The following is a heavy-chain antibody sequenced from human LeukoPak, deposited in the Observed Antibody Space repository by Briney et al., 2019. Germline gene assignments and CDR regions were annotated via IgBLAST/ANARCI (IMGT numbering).Heavy chain of an antibody. J-gene: IGHJ4*02. Sequence: GESLRLSCSASGFTFSAYWMSWVHQAPGKGLEWVANINQDESDKHYVDSVRGRFTISRDNDKNSLYLQMNSLRAEDTAVYYCARKTVVGSYFDYWGQGTPVTVSS. CDR3: ARKTVVGSYFDY. D-gene: IGHD4-23*01. CDR2: INQDESDK. V-gene: IGHV3-7*03. CDR1: GFTFSAYW.